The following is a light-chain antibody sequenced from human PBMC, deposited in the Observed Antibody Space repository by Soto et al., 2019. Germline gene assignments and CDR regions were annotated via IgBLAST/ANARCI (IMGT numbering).Light chain of an antibody. CDR1: QSVSNW. CDR3: PNYNGYPFT. Sequence: DIQMTQFPSTLSASVGDRVTITCRASQSVSNWLAWYQQKPGKAPNLLIYQAPNLETGVPSRFSGGGSGTEFTRNISSLEPDDFATYYCPNYNGYPFTFGPGTKVDLK. V-gene: IGKV1-5*03. CDR2: QAP. J-gene: IGKJ3*01.